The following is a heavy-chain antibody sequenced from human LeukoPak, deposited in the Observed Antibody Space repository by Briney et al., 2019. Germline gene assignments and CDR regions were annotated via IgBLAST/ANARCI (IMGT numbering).Heavy chain of an antibody. CDR2: IYYSGST. CDR3: ARDLGGGKNWFDP. Sequence: PSETLSLTCTVSGGSISSSSYYWGWIRQPPGKGLEWIGSIYYSGSTYYNPSLKSRVTISVDTSKNQFSLKLSSVTAADTAVYYCARDLGGGKNWFDPWGQGTLVTVSS. V-gene: IGHV4-39*07. CDR1: GGSISSSSYY. D-gene: IGHD3-16*01. J-gene: IGHJ5*02.